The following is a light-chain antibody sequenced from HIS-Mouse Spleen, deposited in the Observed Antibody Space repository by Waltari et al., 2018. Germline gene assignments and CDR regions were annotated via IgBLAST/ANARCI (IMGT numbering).Light chain of an antibody. CDR1: QSVSSSY. CDR3: QQHGT. CDR2: GSS. Sequence: EIVLTQSPGTLSLSPGERATLSCRASQSVSSSYLAWYQQKPGQAPRRLIYGSSSRATGIPDRFSGSGSGTDFTLTISRLEPEDFAVYYCQQHGTFGQGTKLEIK. V-gene: IGKV3-20*01. J-gene: IGKJ2*01.